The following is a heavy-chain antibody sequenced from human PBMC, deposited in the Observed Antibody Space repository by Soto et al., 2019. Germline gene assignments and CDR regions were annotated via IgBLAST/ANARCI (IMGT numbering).Heavy chain of an antibody. Sequence: ASVKVSCKASGYTFTSYDINWVRQATGQGLEWMGWMNPNSGNTGYAQKFQGRVTMTRNTSISTAYMELSSLRSEDTAVYYCARPVEMATISRSYLFYWGQGTLVTVSS. CDR3: ARPVEMATISRSYLFY. J-gene: IGHJ4*02. V-gene: IGHV1-8*01. D-gene: IGHD5-12*01. CDR1: GYTFTSYD. CDR2: MNPNSGNT.